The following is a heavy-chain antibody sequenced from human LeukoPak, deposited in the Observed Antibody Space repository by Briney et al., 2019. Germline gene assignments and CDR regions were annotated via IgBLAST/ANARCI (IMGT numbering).Heavy chain of an antibody. V-gene: IGHV4-34*01. CDR1: GGSFSGYY. Sequence: SETLSLTCAVYGGSFSGYYWSWIRQPPGKGLEWIGEINHSGSTNYNPSLKSRVTISVDTSKNQFSLKLSSVTAADTAVYYCASGGLICSGGSCYDDAFDIWGQGTMVTVSS. CDR3: ASGGLICSGGSCYDDAFDI. CDR2: INHSGST. D-gene: IGHD2-15*01. J-gene: IGHJ3*02.